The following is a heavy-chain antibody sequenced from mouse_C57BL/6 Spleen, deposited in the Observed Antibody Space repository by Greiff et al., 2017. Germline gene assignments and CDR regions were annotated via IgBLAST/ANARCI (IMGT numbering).Heavy chain of an antibody. Sequence: QVQLKQPGAELVRPGTSVKLSCKASGYTFTSYWMHWVKQRPGQGLEWIGVIDPSDSYTNYNQKFKGKATLTVDTSSSTAYMQLSSLTSEDSAVYYCANWDGYFDYWGEGTTLAVAA. CDR3: ANWDGYFDY. CDR1: GYTFTSYW. D-gene: IGHD4-1*01. CDR2: IDPSDSYT. V-gene: IGHV1-59*01. J-gene: IGHJ2*01.